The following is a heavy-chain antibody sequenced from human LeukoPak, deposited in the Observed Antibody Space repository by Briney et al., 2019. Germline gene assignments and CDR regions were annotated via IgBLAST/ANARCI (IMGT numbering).Heavy chain of an antibody. J-gene: IGHJ4*02. CDR2: ISGSCGTT. V-gene: IGHV3-23*01. Sequence: LEFVSTISGSCGTTYYAASVNGRFTISRDNSKNTLYLQMNSLTAEDTAVYYCAKESPHFDYWGQGTLVTVSS. CDR3: AKESPHFDY.